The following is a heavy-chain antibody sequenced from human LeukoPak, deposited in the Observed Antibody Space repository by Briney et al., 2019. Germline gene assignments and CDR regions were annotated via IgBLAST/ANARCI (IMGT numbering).Heavy chain of an antibody. Sequence: GESLQISSQGSGYSFPSYWIGWARPMPGKGLERMGIIYPGDSDTRYSPSFQGQVTISADKSISTAYLPRSSLKASDTAMDYCARPSHQRVLRDAVDIWGQGTMVTVSA. CDR3: ARPSHQRVLRDAVDI. D-gene: IGHD6-13*01. CDR2: IYPGDSDT. CDR1: GYSFPSYW. V-gene: IGHV5-51*01. J-gene: IGHJ3*02.